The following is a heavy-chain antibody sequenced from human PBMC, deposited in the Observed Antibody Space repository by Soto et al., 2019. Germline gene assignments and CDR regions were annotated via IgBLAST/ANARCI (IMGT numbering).Heavy chain of an antibody. J-gene: IGHJ3*02. D-gene: IGHD6-6*01. V-gene: IGHV4-59*08. CDR3: ARHPLYSSSSFAFDI. Sequence: SETLSLTCTVSGGSISSYYWSWIRQPPGKGLEWIGYIYYSGSTNYNPSLKSRVTISVDTSKNQFSLKLSSVTAADTAVYYCARHPLYSSSSFAFDIWGQGTMVTVSS. CDR1: GGSISSYY. CDR2: IYYSGST.